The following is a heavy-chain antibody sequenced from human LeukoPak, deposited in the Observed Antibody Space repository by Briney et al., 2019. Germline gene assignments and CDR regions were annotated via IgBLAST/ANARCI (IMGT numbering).Heavy chain of an antibody. Sequence: SETLSLTCTVSGGSISSGDYYWSWIRQPPGKGLEWIGEVNHSGSTNYNPSLKSRVTISVDTSKNQFSLKLSSVTAADTAVYYCASPRAERSTWYAVDYWGQGTLVTVSA. J-gene: IGHJ4*02. CDR3: ASPRAERSTWYAVDY. CDR1: GGSISSGDYY. V-gene: IGHV4-39*07. D-gene: IGHD6-13*01. CDR2: VNHSGST.